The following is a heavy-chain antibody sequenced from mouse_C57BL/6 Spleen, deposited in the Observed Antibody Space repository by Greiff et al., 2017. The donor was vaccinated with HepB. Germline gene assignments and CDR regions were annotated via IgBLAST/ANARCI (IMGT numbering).Heavy chain of an antibody. CDR2: ISYDGSN. V-gene: IGHV3-6*01. D-gene: IGHD2-3*01. CDR3: ARDYDGWYYFDY. CDR1: GYSITSSYY. Sequence: EVQLQESGPGLVKPSQSLSLTCSVTGYSITSSYYWNWIRQFPGTKLEWMGYISYDGSNNYNPSLKNRISITRDTSKNQFFLKLNSVTTEDTATYYCARDYDGWYYFDYWGQGTTLTVSS. J-gene: IGHJ2*01.